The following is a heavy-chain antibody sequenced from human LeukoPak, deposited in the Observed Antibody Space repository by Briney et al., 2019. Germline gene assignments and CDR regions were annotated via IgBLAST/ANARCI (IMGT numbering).Heavy chain of an antibody. D-gene: IGHD5-24*01. CDR3: ARHPATAIEMATTTDFDY. J-gene: IGHJ4*02. CDR1: GGSISSSSYY. V-gene: IGHV4-39*01. CDR2: IYYSGST. Sequence: SETLSLTCTVSGGSISSSSYYWGWIRQPPGEGLEWIGSIYYSGSTYYNPSLKSRVTISVDTSKNQFSLKLSSVTAADTAVYYCARHPATAIEMATTTDFDYWGQGTLVTVSS.